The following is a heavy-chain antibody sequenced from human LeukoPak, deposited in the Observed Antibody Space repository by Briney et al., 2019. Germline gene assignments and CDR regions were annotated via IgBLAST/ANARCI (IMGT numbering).Heavy chain of an antibody. CDR1: GGSISSGDYY. V-gene: IGHV4-39*01. CDR3: ARRRRGSYSDY. Sequence: PSETLSLTCTVSGGSISSGDYYWSWIRQPPGKGLEWIGTIYYTGSTNYNPSLKSRVTMSVDTSKNQFSLELSSVTAADTAVYYCARRRRGSYSDYWGQGTLVTVSS. J-gene: IGHJ4*02. CDR2: IYYTGST. D-gene: IGHD3-16*01.